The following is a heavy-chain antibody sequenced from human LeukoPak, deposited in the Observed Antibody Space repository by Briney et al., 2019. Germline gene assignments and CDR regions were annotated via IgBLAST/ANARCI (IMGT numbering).Heavy chain of an antibody. D-gene: IGHD3-22*01. CDR2: IRSRGYGATT. Sequence: GGSLRLSCAASGFTFGNAWMTWVRQAPGKGLERVGFIRSRGYGATTQYAASVKGRFIISRDDSKNIAYLQMNSLKTEDTAVYYRTRIYSSLSQRSDYWGQGTLVTVSS. CDR3: TRIYSSLSQRSDY. CDR1: GFTFGNAW. J-gene: IGHJ4*02. V-gene: IGHV3-49*04.